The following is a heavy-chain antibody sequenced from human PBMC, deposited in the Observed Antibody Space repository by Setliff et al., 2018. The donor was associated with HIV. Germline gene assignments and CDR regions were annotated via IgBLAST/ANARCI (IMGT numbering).Heavy chain of an antibody. V-gene: IGHV4-34*12. D-gene: IGHD6-19*01. CDR1: GGSLTNYY. CDR3: AIRGSSGWSNFDY. Sequence: SETLSLTCTLYGGSLTNYYWTWIRQSPEKGLEWIGEIVDSGSTNYSPSIKSRVTISVDTSKNQFSLKLSSVTAADTAVYYGAIRGSSGWSNFDYWGQGTLVTVSS. J-gene: IGHJ4*02. CDR2: IVDSGST.